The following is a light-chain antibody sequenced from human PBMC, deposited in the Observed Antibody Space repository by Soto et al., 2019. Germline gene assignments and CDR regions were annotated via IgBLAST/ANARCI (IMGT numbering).Light chain of an antibody. J-gene: IGKJ1*01. CDR3: QQYNGWPRT. CDR1: QSISSY. CDR2: DAS. V-gene: IGKV3D-15*01. Sequence: EIVLTQSPDTLSLSPGDRATLSCRASQSISSYLAWYQQKPGQSPRLLIYDASNRATGIPARFSGSGSGTEFTLTISSLQSEDFAVYYCQQYNGWPRTFGQGTKVDIK.